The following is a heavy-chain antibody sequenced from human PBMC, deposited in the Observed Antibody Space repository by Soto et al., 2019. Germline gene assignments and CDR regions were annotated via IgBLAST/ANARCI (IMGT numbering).Heavy chain of an antibody. V-gene: IGHV3-21*01. Sequence: EVQLVESGGGLVKPGGSLRLSCAASGFTFSSYSMNWVRQAPGKGLEWVSSISSSSSYIYYADSVKGRFTISRDNAKNSLYLQMNSLRAEDTAVYYCARDVPAGGVRFLEWLDSYYYGMDVWGQGTTVTVSS. CDR1: GFTFSSYS. D-gene: IGHD3-3*01. CDR2: ISSSSSYI. J-gene: IGHJ6*02. CDR3: ARDVPAGGVRFLEWLDSYYYGMDV.